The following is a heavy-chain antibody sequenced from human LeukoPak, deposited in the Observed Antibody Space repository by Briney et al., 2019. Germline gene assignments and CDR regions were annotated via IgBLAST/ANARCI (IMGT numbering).Heavy chain of an antibody. CDR1: GGSFSGYY. J-gene: IGHJ6*03. D-gene: IGHD3-9*01. CDR3: ATGGVDIRYYYYYYYMDV. CDR2: ITHMGST. Sequence: SGTLSLTCAVYGGSFSGYYWGWSRKPPGKGLGWMGEITHMGSTKYNPSLKSRVTISVHTSKNQFSLNLSSVTAADTAVYYCATGGVDIRYYYYYYYMDVWGKGATVTVSS. V-gene: IGHV4-34*01.